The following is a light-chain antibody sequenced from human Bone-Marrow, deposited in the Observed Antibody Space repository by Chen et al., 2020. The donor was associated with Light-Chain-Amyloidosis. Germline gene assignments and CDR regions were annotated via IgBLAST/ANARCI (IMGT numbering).Light chain of an antibody. J-gene: IGKJ4*01. CDR1: QSVSSN. Sequence: EIVMTQSPATLSVSPGERATLSCRASQSVSSNLAWYQQKPGQAPRLLIYGASTRATGIPARFSGSGSGTEFTLTISSLQSEDFAIYYCQQRQAWPITFGGGTNVEIK. V-gene: IGKV3-15*01. CDR2: GAS. CDR3: QQRQAWPIT.